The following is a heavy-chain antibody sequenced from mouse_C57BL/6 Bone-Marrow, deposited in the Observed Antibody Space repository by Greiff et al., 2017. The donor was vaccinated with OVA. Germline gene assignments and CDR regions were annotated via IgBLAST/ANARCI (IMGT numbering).Heavy chain of an antibody. V-gene: IGHV1-83*01. CDR2: YPGSGNTY. J-gene: IGHJ2*01. CDR3: RYGAAYYFDY. Sequence: VQLKESGPELVKPGASVKMSCKASGYTFTDYYMHWVKQKPGKGLEWIGEIYPGSGNTYYNEKFKGKATLTADTSSSTAYMQLSSLTSEDSAVYFCARYGAAYYFDYWGQGTTLTVSS. CDR1: YTFTDYYM. D-gene: IGHD1-2*01.